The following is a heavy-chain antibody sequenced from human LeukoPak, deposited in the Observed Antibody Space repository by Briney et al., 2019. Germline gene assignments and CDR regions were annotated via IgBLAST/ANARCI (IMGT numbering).Heavy chain of an antibody. J-gene: IGHJ5*02. CDR3: ARDPVHGSNVYIWFDP. CDR2: ISAYNGNT. Sequence: ASVKVSCKASGYTFTNYGISWVRQAPGQGLEWMGWISAYNGNTNYAQKLQGRVPMTTDTSTSTAYMELRSLRSDDTAVYYCARDPVHGSNVYIWFDPWGQGTLVTVSS. D-gene: IGHD1-26*01. CDR1: GYTFTNYG. V-gene: IGHV1-18*01.